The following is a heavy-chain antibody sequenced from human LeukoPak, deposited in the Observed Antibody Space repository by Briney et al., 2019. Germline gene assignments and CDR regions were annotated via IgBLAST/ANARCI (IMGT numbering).Heavy chain of an antibody. J-gene: IGHJ4*02. CDR2: ISSSSSYI. Sequence: GGSLRLSCAASGFTFSSYSMNWVRQAPGKGLEWVSSISSSSSYIYYADSVKGRFTISRDNAKNSLYLQMNSLRAEDTAMYYCAREDYDSSGYYFDYWGQGTLVTVSS. CDR3: AREDYDSSGYYFDY. CDR1: GFTFSSYS. D-gene: IGHD3-22*01. V-gene: IGHV3-21*01.